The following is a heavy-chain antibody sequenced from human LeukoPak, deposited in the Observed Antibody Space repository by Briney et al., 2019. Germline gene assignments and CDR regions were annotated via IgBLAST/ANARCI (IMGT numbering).Heavy chain of an antibody. V-gene: IGHV4-30-2*01. CDR2: IYHSGST. J-gene: IGHJ3*02. D-gene: IGHD3-22*01. Sequence: SETLSLTCAVSGGSISSGGYSWSWIRQPPGKGLEWIGYIYHSGSTYYNPSLKSRVTISVDRSKNQFSLKLSSVTAADTAVYYCARGHYYDSSGYAFDIWGQGTMVTDSS. CDR3: ARGHYYDSSGYAFDI. CDR1: GGSISSGGYS.